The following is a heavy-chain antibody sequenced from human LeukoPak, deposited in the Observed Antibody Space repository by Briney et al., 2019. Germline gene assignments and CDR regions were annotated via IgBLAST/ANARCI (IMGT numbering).Heavy chain of an antibody. J-gene: IGHJ5*02. CDR1: GYTFTGYY. D-gene: IGHD2-2*01. CDR2: INPNSGGT. Sequence: ASVKVSCKAPGYTFTGYYMHWVRQAPGQGLEWMGRINPNSGGTNYAQKFQGRVTMTRDTSISTAYMELSRLRSDDTAVYYCARARRYQLLSWFDPWGQGTLVTVSS. CDR3: ARARRYQLLSWFDP. V-gene: IGHV1-2*06.